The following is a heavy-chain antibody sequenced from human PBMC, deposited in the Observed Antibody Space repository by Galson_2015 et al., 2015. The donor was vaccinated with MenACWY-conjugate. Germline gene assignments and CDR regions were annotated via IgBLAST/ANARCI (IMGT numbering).Heavy chain of an antibody. V-gene: IGHV1-46*01. CDR1: GYTFTSYY. Sequence: SVKVSCKASGYTFTSYYIHWVRQAPGQGLEWMGIINPSGGSTIYAQKFQGRVTMTRDTSTSTVYMELSSLRSEDTAVYFCARGVAQTQQLLYWGQGTLVTVSS. CDR3: ARGVAQTQQLLY. D-gene: IGHD6-13*01. CDR2: INPSGGST. J-gene: IGHJ4*02.